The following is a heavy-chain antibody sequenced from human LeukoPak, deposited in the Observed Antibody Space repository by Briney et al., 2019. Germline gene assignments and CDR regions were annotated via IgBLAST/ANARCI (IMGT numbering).Heavy chain of an antibody. J-gene: IGHJ1*01. Sequence: GGSLRLSCAASGFTFSTYWMHWVRQAPGKGLVRVSRIKSDGGTNYADSVKGRFTIPRDNAKKTVSLQMNSLRPEDTGVYYCARAPSEIGGYYPEYFRHWGQGTLVTVSS. CDR3: ARAPSEIGGYYPEYFRH. D-gene: IGHD3-22*01. V-gene: IGHV3-74*01. CDR2: IKSDGGT. CDR1: GFTFSTYW.